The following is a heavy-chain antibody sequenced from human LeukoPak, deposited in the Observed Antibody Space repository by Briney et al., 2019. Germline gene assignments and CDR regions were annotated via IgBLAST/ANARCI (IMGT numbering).Heavy chain of an antibody. CDR2: ISGSGGST. CDR3: ARDDYYGSGIDY. D-gene: IGHD3-10*01. V-gene: IGHV3-23*01. CDR1: GFTFSSYA. J-gene: IGHJ4*02. Sequence: GGSLRLSCAASGFTFSSYAMSWVRQAPGKGLEWVSAISGSGGSTYSADSVKGRFTISRDNSKNTLYLQMNSLRAEDTAVYYCARDDYYGSGIDYWGQGTLVTVSS.